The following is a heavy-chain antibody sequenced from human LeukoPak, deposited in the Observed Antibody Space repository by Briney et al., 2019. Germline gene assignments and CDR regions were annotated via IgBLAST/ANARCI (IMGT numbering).Heavy chain of an antibody. D-gene: IGHD5/OR15-5a*01. V-gene: IGHV4-4*07. J-gene: IGHJ2*01. CDR3: ARVGRSPLLSIYWYFYL. CDR2: IYTSGST. CDR1: GGSISSYY. Sequence: SETLSLTCTVSGGSISSYYWSWIRQPAGKGLEWIGRIYTSGSTNYNPSLTSRVTMSVDTSKNQFSLKLSSVTAADTAVYYCARVGRSPLLSIYWYFYLWGRGTLVTVSS.